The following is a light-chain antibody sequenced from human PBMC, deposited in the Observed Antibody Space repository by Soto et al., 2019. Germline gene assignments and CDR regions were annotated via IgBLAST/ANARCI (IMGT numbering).Light chain of an antibody. CDR2: DVS. CDR1: SSDVGDYNY. Sequence: QSALTQPASVSGSPGQSITISCTGTSSDVGDYNYVSWYQQHPGKAPKLMIYDVSNRPSGVSNRFSGSKSGNTASLTVSGRQAEDEADYYCSSYTSSSTLVFGGGTQRTVL. V-gene: IGLV2-14*01. J-gene: IGLJ2*01. CDR3: SSYTSSSTLV.